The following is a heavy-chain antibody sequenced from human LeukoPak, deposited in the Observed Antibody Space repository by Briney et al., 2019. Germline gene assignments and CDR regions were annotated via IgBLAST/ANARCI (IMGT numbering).Heavy chain of an antibody. Sequence: GGSLRLSCAASGFTFSSYGMHWVRQAPGKGLEWVSAISGSGGSTYYADSVKGRFTISRDNSKNTLYLQMNSLRAEDTAVYYCAKDPTYYDFWSGYYSGYFDYWGQGTLVTVSS. D-gene: IGHD3-3*01. CDR2: ISGSGGST. V-gene: IGHV3-23*01. J-gene: IGHJ4*02. CDR3: AKDPTYYDFWSGYYSGYFDY. CDR1: GFTFSSYG.